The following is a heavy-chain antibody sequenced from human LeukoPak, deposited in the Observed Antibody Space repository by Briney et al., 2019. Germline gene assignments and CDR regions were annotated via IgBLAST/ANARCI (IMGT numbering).Heavy chain of an antibody. V-gene: IGHV3-33*01. D-gene: IGHD3-10*01. Sequence: GGSLRLSCAASGFTFSSYGMHWVRQAPGKGLEWVAVIWYDGSYKYYADSVKGRFTISSDNSKNPLYLQMNSLRAEDTAVYYCARDLRPYYDSGSYMDYWGQGTLVTVSS. J-gene: IGHJ4*02. CDR1: GFTFSSYG. CDR2: IWYDGSYK. CDR3: ARDLRPYYDSGSYMDY.